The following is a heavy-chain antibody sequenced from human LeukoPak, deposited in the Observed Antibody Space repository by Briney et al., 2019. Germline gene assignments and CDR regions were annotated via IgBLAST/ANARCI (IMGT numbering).Heavy chain of an antibody. J-gene: IGHJ5*02. CDR3: ARHPRSCSGGGTCYSWFDA. CDR1: GDSISSYY. D-gene: IGHD2-15*01. CDR2: IYYSGSA. V-gene: IGHV4-59*08. Sequence: PSETLSLTCSVSGDSISSYYWSWIRQPPGKGLEWIGYIYYSGSAKYNPSLKSRVTLSIDTSRNQFSLTVYSVTAADAAMYSCARHPRSCSGGGTCYSWFDASGQGTLVTVSS.